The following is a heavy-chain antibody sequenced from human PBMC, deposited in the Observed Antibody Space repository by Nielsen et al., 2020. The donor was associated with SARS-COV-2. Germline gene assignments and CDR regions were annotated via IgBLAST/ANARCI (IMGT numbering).Heavy chain of an antibody. CDR1: GFSFSSYS. Sequence: GGSLRLSCAASGFSFSSYSMHWVRQAPGKGLVWVSRINSDGSSTSYADSVKGRFTISRDVTENSLYLQMNNLRAEDTAMYYCSRDLHDYWGQGTLVTVSS. J-gene: IGHJ4*02. CDR2: INSDGSST. CDR3: SRDLHDY. V-gene: IGHV3-74*01.